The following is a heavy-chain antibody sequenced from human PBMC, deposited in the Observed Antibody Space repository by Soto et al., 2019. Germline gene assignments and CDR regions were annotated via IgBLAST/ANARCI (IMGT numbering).Heavy chain of an antibody. Sequence: GESLKISCKGSGYSFTSYWIGWVRQMPGKGLEWMGIIYPGDSDTRYSPSFQGQVTISADKSISTAYLQWSSLKASDTAMYYCARRLSQVTRANDAFDIWGQGTMVTVSS. D-gene: IGHD5-18*01. V-gene: IGHV5-51*01. CDR3: ARRLSQVTRANDAFDI. CDR2: IYPGDSDT. CDR1: GYSFTSYW. J-gene: IGHJ3*02.